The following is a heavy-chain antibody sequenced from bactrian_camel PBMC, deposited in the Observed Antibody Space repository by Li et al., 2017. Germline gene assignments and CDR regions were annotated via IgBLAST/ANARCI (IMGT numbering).Heavy chain of an antibody. CDR3: AAGRYCSMDY. D-gene: IGHD3*01. V-gene: IGHV3S55*01. J-gene: IGHJ4*01. CDR1: GRTYPNYV. CDR2: LYPSGST. Sequence: HVQLVESGGGSVQAGTSLILSCAAVGRTYPNYVMGWFRQAPGKEREGVACLYPSGSTFYTDSVKGRFTISRDNAKNTLYLQMNSLKSEDTAMYYCAAGRYCSMDYWGQGTQVTVSS.